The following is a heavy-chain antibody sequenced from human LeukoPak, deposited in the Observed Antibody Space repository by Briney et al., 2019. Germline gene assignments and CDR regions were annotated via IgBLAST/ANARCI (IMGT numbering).Heavy chain of an antibody. CDR1: GFTFSSYS. Sequence: PGGSLRLSCAASGFTFSSYSMNWVRQAPGKGLEWVSFISLTSKYIYYADSVKGRFTISRDNARNSLYLQMNSLRAEDTAVYYCASKVPGAMLWYWDQGTLVTVSS. D-gene: IGHD2-2*01. CDR2: ISLTSKYI. J-gene: IGHJ4*02. CDR3: ASKVPGAMLWY. V-gene: IGHV3-21*06.